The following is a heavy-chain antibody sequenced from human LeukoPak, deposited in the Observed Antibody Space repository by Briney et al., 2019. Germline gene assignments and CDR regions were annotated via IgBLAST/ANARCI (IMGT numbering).Heavy chain of an antibody. J-gene: IGHJ4*02. V-gene: IGHV4-34*01. CDR2: INHSGST. CDR3: ARTGEVLNYFDY. CDR1: GGSFSGYY. Sequence: SETLSLTCAVYGGSFSGYYWSWIRQPPGKGLEWIGEINHSGSTNYNPSLKSRVTISVDTSKNQFSLKLSSVTAADTAVYYCARTGEVLNYFDYWGRGTLVTVSS. D-gene: IGHD1-14*01.